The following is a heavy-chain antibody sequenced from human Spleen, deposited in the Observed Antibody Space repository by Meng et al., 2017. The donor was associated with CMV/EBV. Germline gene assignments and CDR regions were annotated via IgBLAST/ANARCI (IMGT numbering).Heavy chain of an antibody. V-gene: IGHV3-7*01. Sequence: GESLKISCAASGFTFSSYWMSWVRQAPGKGLEWVANIKQDGSEKYYVDSVKGRFTISRDNAKNSLYLQMNSLRAEDTAVYYCARDLDGMDVWGQGTTVTVSS. CDR2: IKQDGSEK. CDR1: GFTFSSYW. J-gene: IGHJ6*02. CDR3: ARDLDGMDV.